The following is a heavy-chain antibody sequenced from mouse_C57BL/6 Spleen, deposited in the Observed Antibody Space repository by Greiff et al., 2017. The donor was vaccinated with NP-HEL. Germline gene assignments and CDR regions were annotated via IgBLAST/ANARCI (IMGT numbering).Heavy chain of an antibody. J-gene: IGHJ3*01. Sequence: QVQLQQPGAELVKPGASVKLSCKASGYTFTSYWMQWVKQRPGQGLEWIGEIDPSDSYTNYNQKFKGKATLTVDTSSSTAYMQLSSLTSEDSAVYYCAHYGGYGFAYWGQGTLVTVSA. CDR1: GYTFTSYW. CDR2: IDPSDSYT. V-gene: IGHV1-50*01. D-gene: IGHD1-1*02. CDR3: AHYGGYGFAY.